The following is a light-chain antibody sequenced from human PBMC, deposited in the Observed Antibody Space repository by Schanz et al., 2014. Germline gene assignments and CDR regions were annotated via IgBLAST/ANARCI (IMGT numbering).Light chain of an antibody. Sequence: QSVLTQPPSVSGAPGQRVTISCTGSSSNIGAGYEVHWYQQLPGTAPKLLIYGNNNRPLGVPDRFSGSKSGTSASLAITGLRTEDEADYYCSSYSSSGTPFVFGTGTKLTVL. CDR3: SSYSSSGTPFV. V-gene: IGLV1-40*01. CDR1: SSNIGAGYE. J-gene: IGLJ1*01. CDR2: GNN.